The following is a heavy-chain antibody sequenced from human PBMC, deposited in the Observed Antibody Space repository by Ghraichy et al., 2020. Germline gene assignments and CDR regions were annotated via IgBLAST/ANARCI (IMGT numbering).Heavy chain of an antibody. J-gene: IGHJ5*02. D-gene: IGHD5-24*01. CDR1: GGSSNSDHW. CDR2: IHQTWGT. Sequence: SQTLSLTCDVSGGSSNSDHWWSWVRQPPGKGLEWIGEIHQTWGTNYSPSLKSRVTISADMSKNYFSLKVTSVTAADTAVYYCVRHGYGFNFDLWGQGALVTVSS. CDR3: VRHGYGFNFDL. V-gene: IGHV4-4*02.